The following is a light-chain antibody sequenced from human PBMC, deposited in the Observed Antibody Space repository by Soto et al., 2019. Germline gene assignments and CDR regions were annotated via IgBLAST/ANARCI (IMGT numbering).Light chain of an antibody. Sequence: EIVMTQSPATLSVSPGERATLSCRASQSVSSNLAWYQQKPGQAPRLLIYGAFTRATGIPARFSGSGSGTEFTLTISSLQSEDFAVYYCQQYNNSPRTFGQGTKVEIK. J-gene: IGKJ1*01. V-gene: IGKV3-15*01. CDR1: QSVSSN. CDR2: GAF. CDR3: QQYNNSPRT.